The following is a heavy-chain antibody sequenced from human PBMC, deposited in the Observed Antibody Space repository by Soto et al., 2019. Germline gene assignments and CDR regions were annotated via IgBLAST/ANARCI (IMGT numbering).Heavy chain of an antibody. V-gene: IGHV4-61*05. CDR1: GGSISSGGYS. CDR3: ARHHDS. Sequence: SETLSLTCAVSGGSISSGGYSWAWIRQPPGKGPEWIGCIYYRGTTNYNASFNSRVTISVDTSKNQFSLKLSSVTAADTAVYYCARHHDSWGQGTLVTVSS. CDR2: IYYRGTT. J-gene: IGHJ4*02.